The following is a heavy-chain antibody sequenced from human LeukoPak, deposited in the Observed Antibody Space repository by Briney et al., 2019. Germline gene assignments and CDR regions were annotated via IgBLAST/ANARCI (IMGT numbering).Heavy chain of an antibody. Sequence: PSETLSLTCTVSGGSISSGDYYWSWIGQPPGKGLEWIGYIYYSGSTYYNPSLKSRVTISVDTSKNQFSLKLSSVTAADTAVYYCARDCFETGYYYYGMDVWGQGTTVTVSS. J-gene: IGHJ6*02. CDR2: IYYSGST. CDR3: ARDCFETGYYYYGMDV. V-gene: IGHV4-30-4*01. CDR1: GGSISSGDYY.